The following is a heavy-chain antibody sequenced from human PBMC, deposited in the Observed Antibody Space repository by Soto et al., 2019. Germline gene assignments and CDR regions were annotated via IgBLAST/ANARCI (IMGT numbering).Heavy chain of an antibody. CDR2: IYWDADK. J-gene: IGHJ6*03. D-gene: IGHD6-13*01. CDR1: GFSLSTSGVG. V-gene: IGHV2-5*02. CDR3: AHISGSSSWNLFFYMDV. Sequence: QITLKESGPTLVKPTQPLTLTCTFSGFSLSTSGVGVGWIRKPPGKALEWLALIYWDADKRYSPSLKSRLTITKDHSKNQVVLTMTNMEPVDTATYYGAHISGSSSWNLFFYMDVWGKGTAVTVSS.